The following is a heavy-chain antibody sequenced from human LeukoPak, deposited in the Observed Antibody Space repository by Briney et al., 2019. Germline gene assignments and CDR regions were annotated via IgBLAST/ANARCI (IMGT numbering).Heavy chain of an antibody. Sequence: ASVKVSCKASGYTFTSYAMNWVRQAPGQGLEWMGWINTNTGNPTYALDFTGRFVFSLDTSVSTAYLQISNLKAEDTAVYYCARDYHDSSGYHYRDYWGQGTLVTVSS. D-gene: IGHD3-22*01. CDR3: ARDYHDSSGYHYRDY. CDR1: GYTFTSYA. CDR2: INTNTGNP. V-gene: IGHV7-4-1*02. J-gene: IGHJ4*02.